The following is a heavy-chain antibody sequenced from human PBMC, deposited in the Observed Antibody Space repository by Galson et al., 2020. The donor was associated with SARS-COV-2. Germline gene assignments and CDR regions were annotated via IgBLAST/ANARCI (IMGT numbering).Heavy chain of an antibody. CDR3: ARGGDYSFWGGYREYYGMDV. CDR1: GFTFNNYA. J-gene: IGHJ6*02. Sequence: GGSLRLSCVASGFTFNNYAMHWVRQAPGKGLKWVSFIRYDGSSTDYAGSVKGRFTISRDSSNNTLFLQMNSLRAEDTAVYYCARGGDYSFWGGYREYYGMDVWGQGTTVTVSS. D-gene: IGHD3-3*01. CDR2: IRYDGSST. V-gene: IGHV3-30*02.